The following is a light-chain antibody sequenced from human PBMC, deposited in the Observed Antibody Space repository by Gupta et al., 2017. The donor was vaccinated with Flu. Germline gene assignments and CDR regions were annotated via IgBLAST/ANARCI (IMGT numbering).Light chain of an antibody. CDR3: QQYNSPPLT. Sequence: GDRVTITCRASQSISSWLAWYQQKPGKAPKLLIYKASSLESGVPSRFSGSASGTEFTLTISSLQPDDSATYYCQQYNSPPLTFGGGTKVEIK. CDR1: QSISSW. V-gene: IGKV1-5*03. CDR2: KAS. J-gene: IGKJ4*01.